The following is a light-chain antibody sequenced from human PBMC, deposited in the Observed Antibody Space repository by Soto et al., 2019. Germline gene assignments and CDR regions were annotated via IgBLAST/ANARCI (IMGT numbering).Light chain of an antibody. CDR2: EVT. Sequence: QSALTQPPSSSGSPGQSITISCTGTRLDVGGYNYVSWYQQHPGKAPKLIIYEVTNRPSGVPDRFSGSKSGTSASLAISGLQSEDAADYQCAAWDDSLNRYVFGTGTKVTVL. V-gene: IGLV2-8*01. CDR1: RLDVGGYNY. CDR3: AAWDDSLNRYV. J-gene: IGLJ1*01.